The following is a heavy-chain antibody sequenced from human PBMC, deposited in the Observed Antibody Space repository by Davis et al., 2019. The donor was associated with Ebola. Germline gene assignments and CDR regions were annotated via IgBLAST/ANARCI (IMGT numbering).Heavy chain of an antibody. CDR3: ARVISPRRVWGGYEY. CDR2: IYSDGTTI. CDR1: GFTFSHYW. V-gene: IGHV3-74*01. J-gene: IGHJ4*02. D-gene: IGHD5-12*01. Sequence: GESLKISCAASGFTFSHYWMHWVRQAPGKGLVWVSRIYSDGTTIDYADSVKGRFTISKDNSKNTVSLQMNSLRLEDTAIYYCARVISPRRVWGGYEYWGQGSLVTVSS.